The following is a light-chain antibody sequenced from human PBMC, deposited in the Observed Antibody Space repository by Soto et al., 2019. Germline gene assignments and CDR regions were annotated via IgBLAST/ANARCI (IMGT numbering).Light chain of an antibody. V-gene: IGKV3-15*01. CDR2: GAS. CDR3: LQYNNWPYT. Sequence: EIVMTQSPVTLSVSPGERGTLSCRASQSVSTKLLWYQQTPGQAPRLLIYGASTRATGIPARFSGGGSGTEFSLTISSLQSEDLAVYYCLQYNNWPYTFGQGTRVEI. CDR1: QSVSTK. J-gene: IGKJ2*01.